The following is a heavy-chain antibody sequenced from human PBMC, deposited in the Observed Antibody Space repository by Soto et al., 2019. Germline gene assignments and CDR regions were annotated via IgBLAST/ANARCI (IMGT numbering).Heavy chain of an antibody. V-gene: IGHV4-31*03. CDR1: GGSITSDHYY. D-gene: IGHD6-13*01. Sequence: SETLSLTCSVSGGSITSDHYYWNWIRQRPGKGLEWIGFIYHRGDTYYNPSLRSRVSISVDTSKNQFSLKLSSVTAADTAVYYCARGLLYSSSWYGAYYYGMDVWGQGTTVTVSS. CDR3: ARGLLYSSSWYGAYYYGMDV. CDR2: IYHRGDT. J-gene: IGHJ6*02.